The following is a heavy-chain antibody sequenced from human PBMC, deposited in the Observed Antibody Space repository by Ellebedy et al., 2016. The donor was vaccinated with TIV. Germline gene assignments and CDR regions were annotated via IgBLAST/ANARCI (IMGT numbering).Heavy chain of an antibody. CDR2: ISYHGTYK. Sequence: GESLKISCAASGFTFSDYSMHWVRQTPGKGLEWVAAISYHGTYKYYADSVKGRFSISRDNSRNTLYLQMDSLRPEDKAVYYCAKDQNGPRDDYNYGVAYWGQGTLVTVSS. V-gene: IGHV3-30*18. D-gene: IGHD5-24*01. CDR1: GFTFSDYS. CDR3: AKDQNGPRDDYNYGVAY. J-gene: IGHJ4*02.